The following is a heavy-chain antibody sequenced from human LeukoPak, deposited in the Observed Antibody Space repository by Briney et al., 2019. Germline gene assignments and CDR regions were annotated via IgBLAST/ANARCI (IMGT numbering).Heavy chain of an antibody. Sequence: SETLSLTCTVSGGSISSGGYYWSWIRQHPGTGLEWIGYIYYSGSTYYNPSLKSRVTISVDTSKNQFSLKLSSVTAADTAVYYCARENVGSYYYYGMDVWGQGTTVTVSS. CDR2: IYYSGST. CDR3: ARENVGSYYYYGMDV. V-gene: IGHV4-31*03. J-gene: IGHJ6*02. CDR1: GGSISSGGYY. D-gene: IGHD3-10*01.